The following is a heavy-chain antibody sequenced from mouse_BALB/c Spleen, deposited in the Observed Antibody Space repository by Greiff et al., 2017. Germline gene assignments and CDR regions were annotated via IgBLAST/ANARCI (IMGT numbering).Heavy chain of an antibody. Sequence: VQLQQPGAELVKPGASVKLSCKASGYTFTSYWMHWVKQRPGQGLEWIGEIDPSDSYTNYNQKFKGKATLTVDKSSSTAYMQLSSLTSEDSAVYYCARRGGLRRDAMDYWGQGTSVTVSS. CDR1: GYTFTSYW. J-gene: IGHJ4*01. CDR3: ARRGGLRRDAMDY. D-gene: IGHD2-4*01. V-gene: IGHV1-69*02. CDR2: IDPSDSYT.